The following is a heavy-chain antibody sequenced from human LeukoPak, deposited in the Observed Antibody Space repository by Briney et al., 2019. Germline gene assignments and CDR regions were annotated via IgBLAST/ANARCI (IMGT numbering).Heavy chain of an antibody. Sequence: ASVNVSCKASGYTFTTNGISWVRQAPGQGLEWVGWISAYSGNTIYAQKLQGRVTMTTDTSTTTAYLELRSLRSDDTAVYYCARDRDYSPDYWGQGTLVTVSS. CDR3: ARDRDYSPDY. V-gene: IGHV1-18*01. D-gene: IGHD2-21*01. CDR2: ISAYSGNT. J-gene: IGHJ4*02. CDR1: GYTFTTNG.